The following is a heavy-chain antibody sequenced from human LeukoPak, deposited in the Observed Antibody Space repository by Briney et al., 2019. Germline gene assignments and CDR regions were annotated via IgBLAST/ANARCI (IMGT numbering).Heavy chain of an antibody. J-gene: IGHJ4*02. D-gene: IGHD6-19*01. Sequence: SETLSLTCAVSGGSISSYYWSWIRQPPGKGLEWIGYIYYSGSTNYNPSLKSRVTISVDTSKNQFSLKLSSVTAADTAVYYCARHVRYSSGWFFDYWGQGTLVTVSS. CDR2: IYYSGST. CDR1: GGSISSYY. CDR3: ARHVRYSSGWFFDY. V-gene: IGHV4-59*08.